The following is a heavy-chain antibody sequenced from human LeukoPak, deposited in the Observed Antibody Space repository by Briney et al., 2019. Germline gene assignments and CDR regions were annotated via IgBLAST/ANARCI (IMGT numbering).Heavy chain of an antibody. Sequence: GASVKVPCKASGGTFSSYAISWVRQAPGQGLEWMGWISAYNGNTNYAQKLQGRVTMTTDTSTSTAYMELRRLRSDDTAVYYCARGHSSGWRATNYGMDVWGQGTTVTVSS. CDR2: ISAYNGNT. CDR1: GGTFSSYA. J-gene: IGHJ6*02. V-gene: IGHV1-18*01. CDR3: ARGHSSGWRATNYGMDV. D-gene: IGHD6-19*01.